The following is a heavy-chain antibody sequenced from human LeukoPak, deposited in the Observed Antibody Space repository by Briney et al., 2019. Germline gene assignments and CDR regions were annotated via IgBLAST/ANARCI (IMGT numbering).Heavy chain of an antibody. D-gene: IGHD6-13*01. CDR2: ISYDGSNK. Sequence: PGRSLRLSCAASGFTFSSYAMHWVRQAPGKGLEWVAVISYDGSNKYYADSVKGRFTISRDNSKNTLYLQMNSLRAEDTAVYYCARDPGQQQLVRPFPRPPYYYYGMDVWGQGTTVTVSS. J-gene: IGHJ6*02. V-gene: IGHV3-30*04. CDR1: GFTFSSYA. CDR3: ARDPGQQQLVRPFPRPPYYYYGMDV.